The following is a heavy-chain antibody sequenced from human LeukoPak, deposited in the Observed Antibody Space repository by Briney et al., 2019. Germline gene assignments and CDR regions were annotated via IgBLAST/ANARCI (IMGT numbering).Heavy chain of an antibody. Sequence: SETLSLTCAVYGGSFSGYYWSWIRQPPGKGLEWIGEINHSGSTNYNPSLKSRVTISVDTSKTQFSLTLSSVTAADTAVYYCARGRTWFDTWGQGTLVTVSS. CDR3: ARGRTWFDT. CDR1: GGSFSGYY. J-gene: IGHJ5*02. CDR2: INHSGST. V-gene: IGHV4-34*01.